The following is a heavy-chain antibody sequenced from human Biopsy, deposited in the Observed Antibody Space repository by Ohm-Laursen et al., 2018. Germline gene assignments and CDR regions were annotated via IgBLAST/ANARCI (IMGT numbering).Heavy chain of an antibody. CDR1: GESFSDYY. J-gene: IGHJ4*02. CDR3: AREGGGLLPIRLTDF. V-gene: IGHV4-34*01. D-gene: IGHD1-26*01. Sequence: TLSLTWGVSGESFSDYYWSWIRQSPGKGLEWIGEINHRGRSSYSPTLQSRVTISVDGSKNQFSLNMKSVTAADTAVYFCAREGGGLLPIRLTDFWGPGMMVTVSS. CDR2: INHRGRS.